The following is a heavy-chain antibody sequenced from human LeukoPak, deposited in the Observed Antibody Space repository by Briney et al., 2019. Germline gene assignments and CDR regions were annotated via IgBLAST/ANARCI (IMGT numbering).Heavy chain of an antibody. CDR1: GFTFNSHA. D-gene: IGHD6-19*01. V-gene: IGHV3-30*04. CDR3: AREAAMAVAGITFYPLGY. CDR2: ISYDGSNK. J-gene: IGHJ4*02. Sequence: GGSLRLSRAASGFTFNSHALHWVRQAPGKGLEWVAFISYDGSNKYYADSVKGRFTISRDDSKNTLYLQMNSLRPEDTAVYYCAREAAMAVAGITFYPLGYWGQGALVTVSS.